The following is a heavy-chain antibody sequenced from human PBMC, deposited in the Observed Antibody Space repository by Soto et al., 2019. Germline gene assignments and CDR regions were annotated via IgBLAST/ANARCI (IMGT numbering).Heavy chain of an antibody. Sequence: QLQLQESGPGLVKPSETLSLTCTVSGGSISSSSYYWGWIRQPPGKGLEWIGSIYYSGSTYYNPSLKSRVTISVDTSKNQFSLKLSSVTAADTAVYYCARHLCSGGSCYRVGFDYWGQGTLVTVSS. J-gene: IGHJ4*02. CDR2: IYYSGST. V-gene: IGHV4-39*01. CDR1: GGSISSSSYY. CDR3: ARHLCSGGSCYRVGFDY. D-gene: IGHD2-15*01.